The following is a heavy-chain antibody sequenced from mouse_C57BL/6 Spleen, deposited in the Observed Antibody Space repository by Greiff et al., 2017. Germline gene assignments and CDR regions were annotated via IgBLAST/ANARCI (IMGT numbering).Heavy chain of an antibody. CDR3: ARVPWDVGYFDV. V-gene: IGHV1-80*01. J-gene: IGHJ1*03. CDR2: IYPGDGDT. Sequence: QVQLQQSGAELVKPGASVKISCKASGYAFSSYWMNWVKQRPGKGLEWIGQIYPGDGDTTYNGKFKGKATLTAAKSSSTAYMQLSILTSEDAAVYCCARVPWDVGYFDVWGTGTTVTVSS. CDR1: GYAFSSYW. D-gene: IGHD4-1*01.